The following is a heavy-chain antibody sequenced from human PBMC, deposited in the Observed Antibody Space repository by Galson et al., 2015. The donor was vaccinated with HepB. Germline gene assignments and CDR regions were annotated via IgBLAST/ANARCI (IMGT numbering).Heavy chain of an antibody. V-gene: IGHV4-59*08. CDR1: GGSISSYY. Sequence: ETLSLTCTVSGGSISSYYWSWIRQPPGKGLEWIGYIYYSGSTNYNPSLKSRVTISVDTSKNQFSLKLSSVTAADTAVYYCAKQKYSSSWFFDYWGQGTLVTVSS. D-gene: IGHD6-13*01. J-gene: IGHJ4*02. CDR3: AKQKYSSSWFFDY. CDR2: IYYSGST.